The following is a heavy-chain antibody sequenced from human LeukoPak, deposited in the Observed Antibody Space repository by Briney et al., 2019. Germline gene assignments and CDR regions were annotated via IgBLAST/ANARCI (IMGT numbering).Heavy chain of an antibody. CDR2: ISAYNGNT. CDR3: ARDWGSGGPPRVPAY. V-gene: IGHV1-18*01. D-gene: IGHD3-16*01. J-gene: IGHJ4*02. Sequence: ASVKVSCKASGYTFTSYGISWVRQAPGQGVEWMGWISAYNGNTNYAQKLQGRVTMTTDTSTSTAYMELRSLRSDDTAVYYCARDWGSGGPPRVPAYWGQGTLVTVSS. CDR1: GYTFTSYG.